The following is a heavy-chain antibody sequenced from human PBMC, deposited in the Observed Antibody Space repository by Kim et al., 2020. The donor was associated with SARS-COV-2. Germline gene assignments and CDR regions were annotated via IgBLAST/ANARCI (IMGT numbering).Heavy chain of an antibody. Sequence: GGSLRLSCAASGFTFSSYAMHWVRQAPGKGLEWVAVISYDGSNKYYADSVKGRFTISRDNSKNTLYLQMNSLRAEDTAVYYCARGSVLRFLEWLAQYFDYWGQGTLFTVSS. CDR3: ARGSVLRFLEWLAQYFDY. CDR2: ISYDGSNK. V-gene: IGHV3-30-3*01. J-gene: IGHJ4*02. D-gene: IGHD3-3*01. CDR1: GFTFSSYA.